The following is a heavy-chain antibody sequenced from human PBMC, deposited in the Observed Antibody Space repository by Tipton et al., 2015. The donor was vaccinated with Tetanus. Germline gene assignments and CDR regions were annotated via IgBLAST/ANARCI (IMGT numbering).Heavy chain of an antibody. CDR2: IYSGGST. D-gene: IGHD3-22*01. CDR3: AKDPVVVTTARGGDY. V-gene: IGHV3-53*01. J-gene: IGHJ4*02. Sequence: SLRLSCAASGFTVSSNYMSWVRQAPGKGLEWVSVIYSGGSTYYADSVKGRFTISRDNSKNTLYLQMNSLRAEDTAVYYCAKDPVVVTTARGGDYWGQGTLVTVSS. CDR1: GFTVSSNY.